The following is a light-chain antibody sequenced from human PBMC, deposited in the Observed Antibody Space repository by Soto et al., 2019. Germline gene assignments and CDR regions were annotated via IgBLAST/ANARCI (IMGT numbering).Light chain of an antibody. CDR3: ISFTSRHIYV. J-gene: IGLJ1*01. CDR1: SSDIGSYDL. Sequence: QSVLTQPASVSGSPGQSITISCTGTSSDIGSYDLVSWYQQHPGTAPKLIIYDVTNRPSGISNRFSGSKSGNTASLTISGLQTEDESDYYCISFTSRHIYVFGTGTKVTVL. V-gene: IGLV2-14*02. CDR2: DVT.